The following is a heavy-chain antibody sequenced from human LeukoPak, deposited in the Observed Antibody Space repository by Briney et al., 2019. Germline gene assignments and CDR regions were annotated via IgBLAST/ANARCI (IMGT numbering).Heavy chain of an antibody. V-gene: IGHV1-2*02. J-gene: IGHJ4*02. D-gene: IGHD2-15*01. CDR1: GYTFTAYY. CDR3: ARAISAGSPITASDC. Sequence: ASVKVSCKTSGYTFTAYYMHWVRQAPGQGLEWMGWINPNSDFTNFAQNFQGRVTMTSDTSISTAYMELSRLRSDDTAAYYCARAISAGSPITASDCWGQGTLVTVSS. CDR2: INPNSDFT.